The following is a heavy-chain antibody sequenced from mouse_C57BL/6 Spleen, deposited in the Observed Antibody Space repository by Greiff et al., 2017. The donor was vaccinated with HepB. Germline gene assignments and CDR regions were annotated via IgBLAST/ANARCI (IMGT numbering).Heavy chain of an antibody. J-gene: IGHJ3*01. Sequence: VQLQQSGPELVKPGASVKISCKASGYSFTGYYMNWVKQSPEKSLEWIGEINPSTGGTTYNQKFKAKATLTVDKSSSTAYMQLKSLTSEDSAVYYCARSGYYSNLRWAWFAYWGQGTLVTVSA. V-gene: IGHV1-42*01. CDR2: INPSTGGT. CDR1: GYSFTGYY. D-gene: IGHD2-5*01. CDR3: ARSGYYSNLRWAWFAY.